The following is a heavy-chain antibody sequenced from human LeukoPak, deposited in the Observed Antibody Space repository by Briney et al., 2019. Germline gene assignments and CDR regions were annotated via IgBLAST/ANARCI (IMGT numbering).Heavy chain of an antibody. J-gene: IGHJ4*02. V-gene: IGHV3-64*01. Sequence: ETLSFTGTVPGGSISSYYWSWVRKSPGKALKYVSSISGNGGSTEYANSVKGRFTISRDNSKNTLFLQMGSLRAEDTAVYYCARDAEVVQFDYWGQGTLATVSS. CDR3: ARDAEVVQFDY. CDR1: GGSISSYY. D-gene: IGHD1-1*01. CDR2: ISGNGGST.